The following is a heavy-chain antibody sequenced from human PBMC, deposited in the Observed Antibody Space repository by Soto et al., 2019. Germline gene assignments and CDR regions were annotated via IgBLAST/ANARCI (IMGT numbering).Heavy chain of an antibody. J-gene: IGHJ6*02. CDR2: IRSKPNNYAT. Sequence: EVQLVESGGGLVQPGESLRLSCAASGFTFSGSAMHWVRQAPGKGLEWVGRIRSKPNNYATAYAASVKGRFSISRDDSKNTAYLQVNGLKTEDTAVYYCSXGQNDYNYYYYYPMDVWGRGTTVTVSS. CDR1: GFTFSGSA. V-gene: IGHV3-73*02. D-gene: IGHD4-4*01. CDR3: SXGQNDYNYYYYYPMDV.